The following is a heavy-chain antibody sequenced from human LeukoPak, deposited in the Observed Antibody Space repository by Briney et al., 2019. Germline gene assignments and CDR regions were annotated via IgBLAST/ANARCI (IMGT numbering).Heavy chain of an antibody. Sequence: PSETLSLTCTVSGGSISSYYWSWIRQPPGKGLEWIGYIYYSGNTNYNPSLKSRVTMSVDTSKNQFSLKLSSVTAADTAVYYCAGAYYDFWSGYLWGQGTLVTVSS. J-gene: IGHJ4*02. V-gene: IGHV4-59*12. D-gene: IGHD3-3*01. CDR1: GGSISSYY. CDR3: AGAYYDFWSGYL. CDR2: IYYSGNT.